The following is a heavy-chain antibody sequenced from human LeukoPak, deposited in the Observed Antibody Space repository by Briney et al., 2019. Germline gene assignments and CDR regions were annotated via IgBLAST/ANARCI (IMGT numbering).Heavy chain of an antibody. J-gene: IGHJ2*01. V-gene: IGHV1-46*01. D-gene: IGHD2-15*01. Sequence: ASVKVSCKASGYTFTSYYMHWVRQAPGQGLEWMGIINPSGGSTSYAQKFQGRVTMTRDTSTSTVYMELSSLRSEDTAVYYCARDPASVDCSGGSCYPIHYWYFDLWGRGTLVTVSS. CDR2: INPSGGST. CDR1: GYTFTSYY. CDR3: ARDPASVDCSGGSCYPIHYWYFDL.